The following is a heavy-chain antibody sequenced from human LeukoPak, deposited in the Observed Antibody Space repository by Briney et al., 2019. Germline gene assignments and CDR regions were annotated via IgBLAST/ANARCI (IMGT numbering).Heavy chain of an antibody. CDR3: ARDGDFWSAQGAFDI. CDR2: IKQDGSEK. Sequence: GGSLRLSCAASGFTFSSYWMSWVRLAPGKGLEWVANIKQDGSEKFYVESVKGRFTISRDNARNSLYLQMNSLRVEDTAVYYCARDGDFWSAQGAFDIWGQGTMVTVSS. CDR1: GFTFSSYW. J-gene: IGHJ3*02. D-gene: IGHD3-3*01. V-gene: IGHV3-7*01.